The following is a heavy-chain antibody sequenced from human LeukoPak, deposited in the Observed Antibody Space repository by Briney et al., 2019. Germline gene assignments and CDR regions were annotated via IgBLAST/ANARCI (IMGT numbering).Heavy chain of an antibody. V-gene: IGHV1-2*02. CDR3: ARAEPVVTAIDY. CDR2: INPNSGGT. J-gene: IGHJ4*02. CDR1: GYTFTGCY. Sequence: GASVKVSCKASGYTFTGCYMHWVRQAPGQGLEWMGWINPNSGGTNYAQKFQGRVTMTRDTSISTAYMELSRLRSDDTAVYYCARAEPVVTAIDYWGQGTLVTVSS. D-gene: IGHD2-21*02.